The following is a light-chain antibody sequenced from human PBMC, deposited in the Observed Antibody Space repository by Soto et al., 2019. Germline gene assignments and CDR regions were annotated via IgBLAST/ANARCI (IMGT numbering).Light chain of an antibody. Sequence: NFMLTQPHSVSASPGKTVTISCTRSSGRVASNYVQWYQQRPGSAPTTVIFEDDQRPSGVPDRFSGSNDSSSNSAFLTISGLKTEDEADYYCQSYDSPKEVFGGGTKLTVL. V-gene: IGLV6-57*04. CDR2: EDD. J-gene: IGLJ3*02. CDR3: QSYDSPKEV. CDR1: SGRVASNY.